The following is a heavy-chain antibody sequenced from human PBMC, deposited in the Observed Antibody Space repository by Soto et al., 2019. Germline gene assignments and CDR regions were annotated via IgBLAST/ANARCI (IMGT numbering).Heavy chain of an antibody. CDR1: GGSLSSYA. CDR3: ARHGCISTSCYYYYYYSMDV. D-gene: IGHD2-2*01. V-gene: IGHV1-69*13. Sequence: SVKVSCKTSGGSLSSYASSWVRQAPGQGLEWMGGIIPIFDTANYAQKFQGRVTITADESTSTAYMELSSLRSEDTAVYYCARHGCISTSCYYYYYYSMDVWGQGTTVTVSS. CDR2: IIPIFDTA. J-gene: IGHJ6*02.